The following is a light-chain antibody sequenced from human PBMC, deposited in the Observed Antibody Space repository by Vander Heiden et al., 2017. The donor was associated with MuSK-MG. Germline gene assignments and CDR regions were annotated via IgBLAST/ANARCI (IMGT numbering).Light chain of an antibody. CDR1: QRIRSY. Sequence: DIEMTHPPSSLSRPLGDRGTVTCWSSQRIRSYLNWYRQKPGKAPKLLIYAVSSLQSGVPSRFSGSGSGTDFTLTISRLQPEDFATYYCQQSASTPRTFGQGTKVEIK. V-gene: IGKV1-39*01. CDR2: AVS. J-gene: IGKJ1*01. CDR3: QQSASTPRT.